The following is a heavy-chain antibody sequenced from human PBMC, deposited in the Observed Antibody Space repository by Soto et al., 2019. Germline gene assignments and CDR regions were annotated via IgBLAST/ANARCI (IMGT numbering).Heavy chain of an antibody. J-gene: IGHJ6*03. Sequence: SEPLSLSYTVAGGSISSISDYWSWIRQPPGKGLEWIGIIYYSGSTYYNPSLKSRVTISVDTSKNQFSLKLSSVTAADTAVYYCARLSHLRGYSSGWYVPPYYYYMDVWGKGTTVTVSS. CDR3: ARLSHLRGYSSGWYVPPYYYYMDV. CDR2: IYYSGST. V-gene: IGHV4-39*01. CDR1: GGSISSISDY. D-gene: IGHD6-19*01.